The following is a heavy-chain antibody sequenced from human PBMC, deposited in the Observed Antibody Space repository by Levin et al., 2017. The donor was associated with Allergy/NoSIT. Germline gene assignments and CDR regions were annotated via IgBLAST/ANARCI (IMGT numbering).Heavy chain of an antibody. V-gene: IGHV3-9*01. CDR1: GFTFEDYA. J-gene: IGHJ4*02. CDR3: TKDRRAQSDYAHFDS. Sequence: QAGGSLRLSCVTSGFTFEDYAMHWVRQGPGKGLEWVSGINWKSNSLGYADSVKGRFTMSRDNAKKSLYLQMDSLRVEDTALYYCTKDRRAQSDYAHFDSWGQGTLVIVS. D-gene: IGHD4-17*01. CDR2: INWKSNSL.